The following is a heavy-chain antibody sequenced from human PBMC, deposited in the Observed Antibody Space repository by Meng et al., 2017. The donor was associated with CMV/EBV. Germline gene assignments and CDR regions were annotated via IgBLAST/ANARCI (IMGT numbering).Heavy chain of an antibody. V-gene: IGHV1-2*02. CDR1: GYTFTGYY. CDR3: ARGGERDSSGYRYGMDV. Sequence: VKVSCKASGYTFTGYYMHWVRQAPGQGLEWMGWINPNSGGTNYAQKFQGRVTMTRDTSISTAYMELSRLRSDDTAVYYCARGGERDSSGYRYGMDVWGQGTTVTVSS. J-gene: IGHJ6*02. CDR2: INPNSGGT. D-gene: IGHD3-22*01.